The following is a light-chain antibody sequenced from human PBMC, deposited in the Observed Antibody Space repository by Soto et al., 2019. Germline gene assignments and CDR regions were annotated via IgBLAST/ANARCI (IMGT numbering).Light chain of an antibody. CDR1: QSISSSY. CDR3: QQDYNLPIT. J-gene: IGKJ5*01. Sequence: EVVLTQSPATLSLSPGEGATLSCRVSQSISSSYLSWYQQRPGQAPRLLIYGASTRATGIPARFSGSGRGSGTDFTLTISSLQPEVFAVYYCQQDYNLPITFGQGTRLEIK. CDR2: GAS. V-gene: IGKV3D-7*01.